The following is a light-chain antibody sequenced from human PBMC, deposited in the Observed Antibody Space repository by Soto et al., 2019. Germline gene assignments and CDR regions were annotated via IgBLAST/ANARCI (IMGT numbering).Light chain of an antibody. J-gene: IGKJ4*01. CDR1: QSVKNNY. CDR2: ATS. CDR3: QQSGT. Sequence: EIVLTQSPGTLSLSPGERATLSCRASQSVKNNYLAWYQQTRGQAPRLLIYATSISATVIPDRFSGSGSGTDFTLTISRLDHEDCAVYYCQQSGTFGGGTQVEIK. V-gene: IGKV3-20*01.